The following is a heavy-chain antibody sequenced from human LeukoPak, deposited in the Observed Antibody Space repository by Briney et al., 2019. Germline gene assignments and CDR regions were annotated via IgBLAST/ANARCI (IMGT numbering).Heavy chain of an antibody. CDR1: GDSISSGGYS. CDR2: IYYSGSS. V-gene: IGHV4-30-4*07. Sequence: PSQTLSLTCAVSGDSISSGGYSWSWIRQPPGKGLEWIGYIYYSGSSYYSPSLKSRVTISVDTSKNQFSLKLSSVTAADTAVYYCARAVYYGPPEGPWGQGTLVTVSS. D-gene: IGHD3-22*01. J-gene: IGHJ5*02. CDR3: ARAVYYGPPEGP.